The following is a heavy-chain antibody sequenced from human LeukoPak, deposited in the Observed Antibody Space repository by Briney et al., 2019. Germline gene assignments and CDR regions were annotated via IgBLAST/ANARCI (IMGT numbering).Heavy chain of an antibody. CDR3: AKGPLVRGSYQGAFDI. CDR2: ISGSGGST. Sequence: PGGSLRLSCAASGLTFSSYAMSWVRQAPGKGLEWVSVISGSGGSTSYADSVKGRFTISRGNSKNTLYLQMNSLRAEDTAVYYCAKGPLVRGSYQGAFDIWGQGTMVTVSS. CDR1: GLTFSSYA. J-gene: IGHJ3*02. V-gene: IGHV3-23*01. D-gene: IGHD1-26*01.